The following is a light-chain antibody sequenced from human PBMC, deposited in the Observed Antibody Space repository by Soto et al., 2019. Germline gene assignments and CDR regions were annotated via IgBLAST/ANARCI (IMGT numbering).Light chain of an antibody. J-gene: IGLJ2*01. CDR1: SSDVGAYNY. CDR3: SSYTSSNTVV. V-gene: IGLV2-8*01. Sequence: QPVLTQPPSASGSPGQSVTISCTGTSSDVGAYNYVSWYQQHAGKAPKLVIYEVTKRPSGVPDRFSGSKSANTASLTISGLQVEDEADYYCSSYTSSNTVVFGGGTKLTVL. CDR2: EVT.